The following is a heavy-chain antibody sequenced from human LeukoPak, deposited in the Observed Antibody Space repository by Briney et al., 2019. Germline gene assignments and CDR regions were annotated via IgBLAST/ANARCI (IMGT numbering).Heavy chain of an antibody. CDR1: GFSVSSNF. D-gene: IGHD3-10*01. V-gene: IGHV3-53*01. J-gene: IGHJ4*02. CDR2: IYSIGST. CDR3: VRDSDSFGFDH. Sequence: ARSLRLSCAPSGFSVSSNFMSWVRQAPGKGLEWVSVIYSIGSTYYTDSVKGRFTISRDNSKSTVYLQMDSLRAEDTAVYYCVRDSDSFGFDHWGQGTLVTVSS.